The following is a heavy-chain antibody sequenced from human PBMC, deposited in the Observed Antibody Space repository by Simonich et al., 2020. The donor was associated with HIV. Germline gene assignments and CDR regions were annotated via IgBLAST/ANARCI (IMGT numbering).Heavy chain of an antibody. CDR2: ISYDGSNK. CDR1: GFTFGSYP. D-gene: IGHD3-16*01. CDR3: ASGGSISSVWADDY. J-gene: IGHJ4*02. Sequence: QVQLVESGGGVVQPGRSLRLSCAASGFTFGSYPMHWVRQAPGKGLEWVAVISYDGSNKYYADSVKGRFTISRDNSKNTLYLQMNSLRAEDTAVYYCASGGSISSVWADDYWGQGTLVTVSS. V-gene: IGHV3-30*07.